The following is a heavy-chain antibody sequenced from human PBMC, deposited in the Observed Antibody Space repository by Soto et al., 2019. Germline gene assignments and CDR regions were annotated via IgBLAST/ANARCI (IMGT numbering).Heavy chain of an antibody. CDR2: IWYDGSNK. CDR3: AREAYDILTGYSECYYYGMDV. V-gene: IGHV3-33*01. CDR1: GFTFSSYG. Sequence: ESGGGVVQPGRSLRLSCAASGFTFSSYGMHWVRQAPGKGLEWVAVIWYDGSNKYYADSVKGRFTISRDNSKNTLYLQMNSLRAEHTAVYYCAREAYDILTGYSECYYYGMDVWGQGTTVTVSS. D-gene: IGHD3-9*01. J-gene: IGHJ6*02.